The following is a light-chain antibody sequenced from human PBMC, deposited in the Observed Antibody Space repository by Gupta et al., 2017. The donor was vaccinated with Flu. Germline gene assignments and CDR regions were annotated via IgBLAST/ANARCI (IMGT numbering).Light chain of an antibody. CDR1: SNNVGNAG. CDR3: SAWDSSLTAWV. Sequence: AGLTPPPSVSKGLRQTATLTCPGNSNNVGNAGAAWLQQHQGHTPKLLSYRNNNRHSGISERFSTSGSGNTASLTITGRQPEDEADDDRSAWDSSLTAWVFGGGTKLTVL. CDR2: RNN. V-gene: IGLV10-54*04. J-gene: IGLJ3*02.